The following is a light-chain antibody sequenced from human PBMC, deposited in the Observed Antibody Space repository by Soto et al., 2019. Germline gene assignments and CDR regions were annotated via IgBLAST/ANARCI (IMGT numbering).Light chain of an antibody. CDR3: QQSYSTPQVT. V-gene: IGKV1-39*01. Sequence: DIQMTQCPSSLSASVGDRVTITCRASQSISSYLNWYQQKPGKAPKLLIYAASSLQSGVPSRFSGSGSGTDFTLTISSLQPEDFATYYCQQSYSTPQVTFGGGTKVDIK. J-gene: IGKJ4*01. CDR1: QSISSY. CDR2: AAS.